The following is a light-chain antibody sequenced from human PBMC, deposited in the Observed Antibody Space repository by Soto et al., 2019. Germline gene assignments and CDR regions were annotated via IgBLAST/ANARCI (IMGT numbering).Light chain of an antibody. CDR2: DAS. J-gene: IGKJ1*01. CDR1: QSISRW. Sequence: DIQMTQSPSTLSASVGDRVTISCRASQSISRWLAWYQQKPGKAPNLLIYDASSLQSGVPSRFSGIGSGTEFTLTISSLQPDDFATYYCKQYKSHWTFGQGTKVEIK. CDR3: KQYKSHWT. V-gene: IGKV1-5*01.